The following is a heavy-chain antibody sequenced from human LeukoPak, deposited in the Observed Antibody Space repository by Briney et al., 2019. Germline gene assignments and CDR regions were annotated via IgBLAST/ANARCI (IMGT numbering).Heavy chain of an antibody. D-gene: IGHD6-13*01. CDR1: GFIFISYS. Sequence: GGSLRLSCAASGFIFISYSMNWVRQAPGKGLEWVSTVSSSSSSISYADSVKGRFTISRDNAKNSLYLQMNSLRAEDTAVYYCAKDFGRASYSSSIRFDYWGQGTLVTVSS. J-gene: IGHJ4*02. V-gene: IGHV3-21*01. CDR2: VSSSSSSI. CDR3: AKDFGRASYSSSIRFDY.